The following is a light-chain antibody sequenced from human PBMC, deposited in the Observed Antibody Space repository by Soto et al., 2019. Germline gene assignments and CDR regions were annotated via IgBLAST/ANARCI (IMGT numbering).Light chain of an antibody. Sequence: DIHKAQSPSSLSAYVGDRVTITFQASQDISNYLNWYQQKLGKAPKLLIYDASKLETGVPSRFSGSGSGTDFTFTISSLQPKDMATYYCQQYSHLITFGQGTRQEIK. J-gene: IGKJ5*01. CDR2: DAS. CDR1: QDISNY. V-gene: IGKV1-33*01. CDR3: QQYSHLIT.